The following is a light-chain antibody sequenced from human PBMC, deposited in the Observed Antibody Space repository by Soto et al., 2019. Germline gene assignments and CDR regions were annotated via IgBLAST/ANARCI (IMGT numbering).Light chain of an antibody. CDR3: QQYTNSPFT. CDR1: QSVGSNY. CDR2: GAS. V-gene: IGKV3-20*01. J-gene: IGKJ3*01. Sequence: EIVLTQSPCTLSFSPVERSTLYCRASQSVGSNYLAWYQQKPGQAPRVLIYGASSRATGIPDRFSGSGSGADFTLTISRLEPEDFAVYYCQQYTNSPFTFGPGTKVDIK.